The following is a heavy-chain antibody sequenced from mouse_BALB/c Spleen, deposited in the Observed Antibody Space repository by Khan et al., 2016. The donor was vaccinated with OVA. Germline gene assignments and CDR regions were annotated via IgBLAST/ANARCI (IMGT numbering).Heavy chain of an antibody. Sequence: QIQLVHSGPELKKPGETVKISCKASGYTFTNYGMNWVKQAPGKALKWMGWISTYTGEPTYADDFKGRFAFSLETSASTAYLQINNLKNEDTATYFCTRPPHFSYVLVYWGQGTSVTVSS. J-gene: IGHJ4*01. CDR2: ISTYTGEP. CDR3: TRPPHFSYVLVY. V-gene: IGHV9-3-1*01. CDR1: GYTFTNYG.